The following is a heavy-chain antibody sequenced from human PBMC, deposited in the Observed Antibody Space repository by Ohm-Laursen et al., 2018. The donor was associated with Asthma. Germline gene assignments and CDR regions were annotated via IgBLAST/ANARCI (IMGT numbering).Heavy chain of an antibody. Sequence: TLSLTCAVSGGSISSGGYSWSWIRQPPGKGLEWIGYIYHSGSAYYNPSLKSRVTISVDRSKNQFSLKLSSVTAADTAVYYCARGIAAAGPDPYNWFDPWGQGTLVTVSS. CDR1: GGSISSGGYS. J-gene: IGHJ5*02. V-gene: IGHV4-30-2*01. CDR2: IYHSGSA. D-gene: IGHD6-13*01. CDR3: ARGIAAAGPDPYNWFDP.